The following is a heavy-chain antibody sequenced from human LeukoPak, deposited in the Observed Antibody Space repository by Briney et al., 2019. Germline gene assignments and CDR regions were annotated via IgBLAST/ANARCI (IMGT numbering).Heavy chain of an antibody. J-gene: IGHJ4*02. CDR3: TGGDYNDSSGYYRPDIYYFDY. D-gene: IGHD3-22*01. CDR2: IIPIFGIA. Sequence: SVKVSCKASGGTFSSYAISWVRQAPGQGLEWMGRIIPIFGIANYAQKFQGRVTITADKSTSTAYMELSSLRSEDTAVYYCTGGDYNDSSGYYRPDIYYFDYWGQGTLVTVSS. V-gene: IGHV1-69*04. CDR1: GGTFSSYA.